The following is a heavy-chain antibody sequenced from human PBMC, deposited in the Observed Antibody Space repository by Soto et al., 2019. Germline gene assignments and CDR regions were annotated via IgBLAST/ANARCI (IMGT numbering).Heavy chain of an antibody. CDR2: IIPIFGTT. J-gene: IGHJ4*02. Sequence: QVQLVQSGAEVKKPGSSVKVSCKGSGGTFSGYGFSWMRQAPGQGLEWMGGIIPIFGTTNYGQKFQGRITITAAKSTSTVYMELGSLRSEDTAVYFCAREGRLTGTDGFDYWGQGTLVTVSS. CDR1: GGTFSGYG. V-gene: IGHV1-69*06. D-gene: IGHD1-20*01. CDR3: AREGRLTGTDGFDY.